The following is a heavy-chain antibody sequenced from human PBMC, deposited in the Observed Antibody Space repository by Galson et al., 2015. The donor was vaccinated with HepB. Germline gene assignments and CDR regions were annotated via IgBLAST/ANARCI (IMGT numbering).Heavy chain of an antibody. V-gene: IGHV3-11*05. CDR1: GFTFSDYY. D-gene: IGHD2-2*01. Sequence: SLRLSCAASGFTFSDYYMSWIRQAPGKGLEWVSYISSSSSYTNYADSVKGRFTISRDNAKNSLYLQMNSLRAEDTAVYYCARDDCSSTSCSPYHYYGMDVWGQGTTVTVSS. CDR3: ARDDCSSTSCSPYHYYGMDV. CDR2: ISSSSSYT. J-gene: IGHJ6*02.